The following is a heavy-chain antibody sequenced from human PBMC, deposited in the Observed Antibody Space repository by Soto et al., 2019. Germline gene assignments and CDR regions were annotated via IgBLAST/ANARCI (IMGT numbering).Heavy chain of an antibody. D-gene: IGHD3-10*01. CDR1: GGYMTSYY. J-gene: IGHJ4*02. Sequence: SETLSLTCTVSGGYMTSYYWSWIRQPPGKGLEWIGFIYYTGNTKYNASLKSRVTISVDTSKNLFSLKLKSVTAADTAVYYCARRIIALEIFDYWGQGTVVTVS. CDR3: ARRIIALEIFDY. V-gene: IGHV4-59*08. CDR2: IYYTGNT.